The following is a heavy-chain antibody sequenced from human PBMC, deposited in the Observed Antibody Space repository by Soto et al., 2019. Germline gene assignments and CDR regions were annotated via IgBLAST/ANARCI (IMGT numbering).Heavy chain of an antibody. D-gene: IGHD3-22*01. CDR1: GGSISSSDYY. Sequence: QVQLQESGPGLVRPSQTLSLTCTVSGGSISSSDYYWGWIRQPPGKGLEWIGHIHYSGSTYYKSSLKSRVTISVDTSKNQFSLKLRSVTAADTAVYYCVSHYYDSSVNGMDVWGQGTTVTVSS. CDR3: VSHYYDSSVNGMDV. CDR2: IHYSGST. J-gene: IGHJ6*02. V-gene: IGHV4-30-4*01.